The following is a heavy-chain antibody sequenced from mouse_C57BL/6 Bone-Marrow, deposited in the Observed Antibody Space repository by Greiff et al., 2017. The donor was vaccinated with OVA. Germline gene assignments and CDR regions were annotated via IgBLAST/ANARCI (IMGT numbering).Heavy chain of an antibody. CDR2: IYPRSGNT. CDR1: GYTFTSYG. Sequence: QVQLKQSGAELARPGASVKLSCKASGYTFTSYGISWVKQRTGQGLEWIGEIYPRSGNTYYNEKFKGKATLTADKSSSTAYMELRSLTSEDSAVYFCARGSGDGGGYFDVWGTGTTVTVSS. J-gene: IGHJ1*03. V-gene: IGHV1-81*01. CDR3: ARGSGDGGGYFDV. D-gene: IGHD3-1*01.